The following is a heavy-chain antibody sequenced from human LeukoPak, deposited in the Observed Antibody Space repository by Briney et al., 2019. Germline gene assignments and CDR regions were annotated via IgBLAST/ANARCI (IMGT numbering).Heavy chain of an antibody. CDR3: AKGYSGSYSAFDY. D-gene: IGHD1-26*01. Sequence: GGSLRLSCAASGFTFSSYAMIWVRQAPGKGLEWVSTISSSGDSTYYADSVKGRFTISRDNSKNTLYLQMNSLRAEDPAVYFCAKGYSGSYSAFDYWGQGTLVTVSS. CDR2: ISSSGDST. J-gene: IGHJ4*02. CDR1: GFTFSSYA. V-gene: IGHV3-23*01.